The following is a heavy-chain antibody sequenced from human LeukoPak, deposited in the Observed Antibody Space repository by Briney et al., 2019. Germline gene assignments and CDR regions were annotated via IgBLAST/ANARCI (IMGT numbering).Heavy chain of an antibody. CDR3: GKGGQSSSWFWVD. J-gene: IGHJ4*02. D-gene: IGHD6-13*01. CDR2: TKPDGSET. Sequence: GGSLRLSCAASGFTFSTYWMTWVRQAPEKGLEWVANTKPDGSETYYLDSARGRFTISRDNAKNSLYLQMNGLRADDTAVYYCGKGGQSSSWFWVDWGQGTLVTVSS. V-gene: IGHV3-7*01. CDR1: GFTFSTYW.